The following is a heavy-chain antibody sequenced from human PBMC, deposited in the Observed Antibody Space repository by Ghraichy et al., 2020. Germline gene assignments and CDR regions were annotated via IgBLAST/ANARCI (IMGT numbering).Heavy chain of an antibody. Sequence: GGSLRLSCAASGFTFSSYSMNWVRQAPGKGLEWVSYISSSSSTIYYADSVKGRFTISRDNAKNSLYLQMNSLRDEDTAVYYCATDLSIAAAGTSPFDYWGQGTLVTVSS. J-gene: IGHJ4*02. CDR2: ISSSSSTI. CDR1: GFTFSSYS. V-gene: IGHV3-48*02. CDR3: ATDLSIAAAGTSPFDY. D-gene: IGHD6-13*01.